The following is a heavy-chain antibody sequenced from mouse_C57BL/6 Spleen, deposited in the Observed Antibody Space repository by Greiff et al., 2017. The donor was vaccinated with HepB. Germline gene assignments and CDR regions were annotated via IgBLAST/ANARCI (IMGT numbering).Heavy chain of an antibody. CDR1: GYSFTGYF. CDR2: INPYNGDT. V-gene: IGHV1-20*01. CDR3: ARSADPRYGRYYYAMDY. Sequence: EVQLQQSGPELVKPGDSVKISCKASGYSFTGYFMNWVMQSHGKSLEWIGRINPYNGDTFYNQKFKGKATLTVDKSSSTAHMELRSLTSEDSAVYYCARSADPRYGRYYYAMDYWGQGTSVTVSS. D-gene: IGHD1-1*01. J-gene: IGHJ4*01.